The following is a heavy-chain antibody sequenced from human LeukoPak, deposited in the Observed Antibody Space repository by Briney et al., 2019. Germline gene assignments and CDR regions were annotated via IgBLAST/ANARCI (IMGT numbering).Heavy chain of an antibody. CDR3: ARDSSGWSYVYYYYGMDV. D-gene: IGHD6-19*01. J-gene: IGHJ6*02. CDR2: ISGYNGNT. CDR1: GYIFTSYG. V-gene: IGHV1-18*01. Sequence: ASVKVSCKASGYIFTSYGISWVRQAPGQGLEWMGWISGYNGNTNFAQKLQGRVTMTTDTSTSTAYMELGSLRSDDTAVYYCARDSSGWSYVYYYYGMDVWGQGTTVTVSS.